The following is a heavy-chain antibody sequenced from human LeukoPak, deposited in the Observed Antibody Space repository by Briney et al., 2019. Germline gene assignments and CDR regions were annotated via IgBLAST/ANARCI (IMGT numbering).Heavy chain of an antibody. V-gene: IGHV3-23*01. CDR2: ISGSGGQT. Sequence: PGGSLRLSCAASGLTFSSHAMSWVHQAPGKGLEWVSAISGSGGQTYYADSVKGRFTISRDNSKDTLYLQMNNLKAEDTAVYYCANNEWQWGQGTLVTVSS. D-gene: IGHD2-8*01. J-gene: IGHJ1*01. CDR1: GLTFSSHA. CDR3: ANNEWQ.